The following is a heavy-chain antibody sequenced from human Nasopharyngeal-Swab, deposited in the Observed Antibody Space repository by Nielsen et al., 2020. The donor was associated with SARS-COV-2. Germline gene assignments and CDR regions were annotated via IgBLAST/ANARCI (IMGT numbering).Heavy chain of an antibody. V-gene: IGHV3-23*01. Sequence: GESLKISCAASGFTFSSYAMSWVRQAPGKGLEWVSAISGSGGSTYYADSVKGRFTISRDNSKNTLYLQMNSLRAEDTAVYYCAKCPDPPGLYYDSSGFKHYWYFDLWGRGTLVTVSS. CDR3: AKCPDPPGLYYDSSGFKHYWYFDL. CDR1: GFTFSSYA. CDR2: ISGSGGST. J-gene: IGHJ2*01. D-gene: IGHD3-22*01.